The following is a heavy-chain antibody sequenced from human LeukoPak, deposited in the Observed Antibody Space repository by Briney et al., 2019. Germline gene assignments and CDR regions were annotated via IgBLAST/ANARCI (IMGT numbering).Heavy chain of an antibody. J-gene: IGHJ4*02. D-gene: IGHD5-18*01. CDR1: GFTFSSYA. CDR2: ISGSGGST. CDR3: AKDWRGYSYGDEDY. V-gene: IGHV3-23*01. Sequence: PGGSLRLSCAASGFTFSSYAMSWVRQAPGKGLEWVSAISGSGGSTYYADPVKGRFTISRDNSKNTLYLQMNSLRAEDTAVYYCAKDWRGYSYGDEDYWGQGTLVTVSS.